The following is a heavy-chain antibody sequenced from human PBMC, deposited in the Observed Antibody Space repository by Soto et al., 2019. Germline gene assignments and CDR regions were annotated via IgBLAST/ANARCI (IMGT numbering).Heavy chain of an antibody. D-gene: IGHD4-17*01. CDR3: AKPDYGDPQYGMDV. J-gene: IGHJ6*02. CDR1: GYTFIRYA. V-gene: IGHV1-3*01. CDR2: INAGNGNT. Sequence: ASVKVSCKASGYTFIRYAMNWVRQAPGQRLEWMGWINAGNGNTKYSQKFQGRVTITRDTSARTAYMELSSLRSEDTAVYYCAKPDYGDPQYGMDVWGQGTTVTVSS.